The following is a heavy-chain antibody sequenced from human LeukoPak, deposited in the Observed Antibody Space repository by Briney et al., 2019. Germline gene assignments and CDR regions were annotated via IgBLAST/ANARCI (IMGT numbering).Heavy chain of an antibody. CDR1: GFTFSSNV. CDR3: AKKSGYDYDFDY. V-gene: IGHV3-23*01. CDR2: ISGSGGST. Sequence: GGSLRLSCAASGFTFSSNVMNWVRQAPGKGLEWVSVISGSGGSTNYADSVKGRFTISRDNSKNTVYLQMNSLRAEDTAVYYCAKKSGYDYDFDYWGQGALVTVSS. D-gene: IGHD5-12*01. J-gene: IGHJ4*02.